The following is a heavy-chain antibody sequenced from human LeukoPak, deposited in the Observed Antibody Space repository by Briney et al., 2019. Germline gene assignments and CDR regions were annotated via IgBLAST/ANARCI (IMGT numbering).Heavy chain of an antibody. CDR2: ISSSGSTI. V-gene: IGHV3-48*03. D-gene: IGHD2-15*01. J-gene: IGHJ4*02. Sequence: GGSLRLSCAASGFTFSSYEMNWVRQAPGKGLEWVSYISSSGSTIYYADSVKGRFTISRDNTKNSLYLQMNSLRAEDTAVYYCARELPEDAFGYWGQGTLVTVSS. CDR3: ARELPEDAFGY. CDR1: GFTFSSYE.